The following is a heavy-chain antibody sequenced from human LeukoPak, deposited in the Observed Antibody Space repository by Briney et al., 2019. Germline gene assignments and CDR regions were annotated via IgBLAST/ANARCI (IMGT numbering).Heavy chain of an antibody. CDR1: GFTFSSYE. V-gene: IGHV3-48*03. J-gene: IGHJ4*02. Sequence: GGSLRLSCAASGFTFSSYEMNWVRHAPGKGLEWVSYISSSGTTIYYADSVKGRFTISRDNAKKSLYLQMNSLRAEDTAVYYCARDPGCRGGSCYPNFDYWGQGTLVTVSS. D-gene: IGHD2-15*01. CDR2: ISSSGTTI. CDR3: ARDPGCRGGSCYPNFDY.